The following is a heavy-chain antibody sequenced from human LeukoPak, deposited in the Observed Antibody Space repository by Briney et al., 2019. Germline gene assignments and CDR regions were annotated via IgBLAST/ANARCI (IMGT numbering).Heavy chain of an antibody. CDR1: GGSISSYY. CDR2: IYYSGST. V-gene: IGHV4-59*01. Sequence: PSETLSLTCTVSGGSISSYYWSWIRQPPGKGLEWIGYIYYSGSTNYNPSLKSRVTISVDTSKNQFSLKVNSVTAADTATYYCATHRDGDRLHAFDIWGQGTLVTVSP. J-gene: IGHJ3*02. CDR3: ATHRDGDRLHAFDI. D-gene: IGHD5-24*01.